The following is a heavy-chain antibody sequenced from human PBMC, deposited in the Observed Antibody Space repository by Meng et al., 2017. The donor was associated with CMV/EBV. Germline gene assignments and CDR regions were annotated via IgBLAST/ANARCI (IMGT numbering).Heavy chain of an antibody. Sequence: GESLKISCAASGFTFSSYAMHWVRQAPGKGLEWAAVISYDGSNKYYADSVKGRFTISRDNSKNTLYLQMNSLRAEDTAVYYCARVGWTGTTGGYWGQGTLVTVSS. CDR2: ISYDGSNK. V-gene: IGHV3-30*04. J-gene: IGHJ4*02. CDR1: GFTFSSYA. D-gene: IGHD1-7*01. CDR3: ARVGWTGTTGGY.